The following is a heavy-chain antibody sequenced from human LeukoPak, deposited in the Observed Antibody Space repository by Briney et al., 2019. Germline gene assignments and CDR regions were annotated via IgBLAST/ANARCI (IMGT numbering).Heavy chain of an antibody. D-gene: IGHD6-19*01. J-gene: IGHJ6*02. Sequence: PGGSLRLSCAASGFTFSSYGMHWVRQAPGKGLEWVAVIWYDGSNKYYADSVKGRFTISRDNSKNTLYLQMNSLRAEDTAVYYCARALTPGIAVAGTFDYYYYYGMDVWGQGTTVTVSS. CDR3: ARALTPGIAVAGTFDYYYYYGMDV. V-gene: IGHV3-33*01. CDR1: GFTFSSYG. CDR2: IWYDGSNK.